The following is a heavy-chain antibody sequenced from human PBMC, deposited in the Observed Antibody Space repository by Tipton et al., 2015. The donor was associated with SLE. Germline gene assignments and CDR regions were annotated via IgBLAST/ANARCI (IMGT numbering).Heavy chain of an antibody. CDR3: AKKSGYSYGYRD. CDR1: GGSISSYY. D-gene: IGHD5-18*01. V-gene: IGHV4-59*08. CDR2: IYYSGST. J-gene: IGHJ4*02. Sequence: TLSLTCTVSGGSISSYYWSWIRQPPGKGLEWIGYIYYSGSTNYNPSLKSRVTISVDTSKNQFSLKLSSVTAADTAVYYCAKKSGYSYGYRDWGQGTLVTVSS.